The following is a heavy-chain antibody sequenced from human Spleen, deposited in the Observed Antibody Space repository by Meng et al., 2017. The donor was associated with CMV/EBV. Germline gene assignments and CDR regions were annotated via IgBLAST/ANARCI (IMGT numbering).Heavy chain of an antibody. V-gene: IGHV3-48*04. J-gene: IGHJ4*02. CDR1: GFTFSSYS. CDR2: ISSSSSTI. Sequence: LSLTCAASGFTFSSYSMNWVRQAPGKGLEWVSYISSSSSTIYYADSVKGRFTISRDNAKNSLYLQMNSLRAEDTAVYYCAREDCSSTSCYLSSYWGQGTLVTVSS. CDR3: AREDCSSTSCYLSSY. D-gene: IGHD2-2*01.